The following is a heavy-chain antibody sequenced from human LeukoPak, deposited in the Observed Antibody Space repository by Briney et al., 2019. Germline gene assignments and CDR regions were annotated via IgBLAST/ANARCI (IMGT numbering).Heavy chain of an antibody. D-gene: IGHD4-17*01. J-gene: IGHJ4*02. Sequence: GGSLRLSCAASGFTFSSYWMSWVRQAPGKGLEWVANIKQDGSEKYYVDSVKGRFTISRDNAKNSLYLQMNSLRAEDTAVYYCARVTVTTYSDYFDYWGQGTLVTVSS. CDR1: GFTFSSYW. CDR2: IKQDGSEK. V-gene: IGHV3-7*01. CDR3: ARVTVTTYSDYFDY.